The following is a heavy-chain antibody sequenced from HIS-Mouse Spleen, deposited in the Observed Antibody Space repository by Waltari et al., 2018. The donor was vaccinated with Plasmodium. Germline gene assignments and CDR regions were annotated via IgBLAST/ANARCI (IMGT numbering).Heavy chain of an antibody. CDR1: GFTFSLSA. J-gene: IGHJ4*02. D-gene: IGHD1-26*01. CDR2: ISYDGSNK. CDR3: ARGSRGLYSGSYFDY. Sequence: QVTLVESGGGVVQPGRSLSLSCAASGFTFSLSARPWVRQAPGKGLEWVAVISYDGSNKYYADSVKGRFTISRDNSKNTLYLQMNSLRAEDTAVYYCARGSRGLYSGSYFDYWGQGTLVTVSS. V-gene: IGHV3-30-3*01.